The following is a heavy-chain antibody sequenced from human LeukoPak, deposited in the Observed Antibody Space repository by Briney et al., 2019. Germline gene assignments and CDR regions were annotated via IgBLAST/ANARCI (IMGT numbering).Heavy chain of an antibody. CDR2: INHSGST. V-gene: IGHV4-34*01. Sequence: PSETLSLTCAVYGGSFRGYYWSWIRQPPGKALEWIGEINHSGSTNHNPPLKSRVTISIDTSKNQFSLKLRSVTAADTAVYYCARPIDCSATTCSSPFDYWGQGSLVTVSS. J-gene: IGHJ4*02. CDR3: ARPIDCSATTCSSPFDY. CDR1: GGSFRGYY. D-gene: IGHD2-2*01.